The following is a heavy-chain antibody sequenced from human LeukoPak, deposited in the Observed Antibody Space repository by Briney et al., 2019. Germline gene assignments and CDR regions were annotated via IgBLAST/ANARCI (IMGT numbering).Heavy chain of an antibody. J-gene: IGHJ4*02. CDR3: ARVPRPRDPTSSAAHQPFDY. CDR2: INPNSGGT. D-gene: IGHD2-2*01. V-gene: IGHV1-2*02. Sequence: GASVKVSCKASGYTFTGYYMHWVRQAPGQGLEWMGWINPNSGGTNYAQKFQDRVTMTRDTSINTAYMELSGLRPDDTAVYYCARVPRPRDPTSSAAHQPFDYWGQGTLVTVSS. CDR1: GYTFTGYY.